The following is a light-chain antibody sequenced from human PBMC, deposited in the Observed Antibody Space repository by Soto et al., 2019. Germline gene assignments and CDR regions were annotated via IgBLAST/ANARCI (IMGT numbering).Light chain of an antibody. J-gene: IGKJ1*01. CDR2: AAS. Sequence: DIQMTQSPSSLSASVGDRVTITCRASQSISSSLNWYQQKPGKAPKVLIYAASSLQSGFPSRFSGSGSGTDFTLTISSMQPEDFATYYCQQSYKIFWTLGKGTKVEIK. V-gene: IGKV1-39*01. CDR1: QSISSS. CDR3: QQSYKIFWT.